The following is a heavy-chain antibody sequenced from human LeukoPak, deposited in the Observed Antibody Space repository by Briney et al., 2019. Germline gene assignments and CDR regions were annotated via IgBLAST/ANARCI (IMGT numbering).Heavy chain of an antibody. V-gene: IGHV1-2*02. Sequence: GASVTVSCKASGYSFTGYYLNWVRQAPGQGLEWMGWINSDSGDTKYAQKFQGRVTMTRDTSISTAYMELSSLMSDDMAVYYCARDQGDYYCTSTTCSGGAFDFWGQGTMVTVSS. CDR1: GYSFTGYY. CDR2: INSDSGDT. D-gene: IGHD2-2*01. CDR3: ARDQGDYYCTSTTCSGGAFDF. J-gene: IGHJ3*01.